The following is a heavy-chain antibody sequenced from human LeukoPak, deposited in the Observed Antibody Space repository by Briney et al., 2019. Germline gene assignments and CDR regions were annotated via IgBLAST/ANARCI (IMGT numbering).Heavy chain of an antibody. Sequence: SETLSLTCTVSGGSMSGYYWSWIRQPPGKGLEWIGYIYYSGSTNSDPSLKSRVTISIDTSKNQFSLNLRSVTAADTAVYYCARDSGVTGNFDIWGQGTMVTVSS. CDR2: IYYSGST. J-gene: IGHJ3*02. CDR1: GGSMSGYY. V-gene: IGHV4-59*01. D-gene: IGHD3-10*01. CDR3: ARDSGVTGNFDI.